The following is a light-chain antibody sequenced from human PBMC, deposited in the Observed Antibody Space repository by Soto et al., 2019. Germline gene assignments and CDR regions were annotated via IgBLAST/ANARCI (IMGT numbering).Light chain of an antibody. V-gene: IGKV3-15*01. Sequence: EIVLTQSPGTLSLSPGERATLSCRASQSVSSNYLTWYQQKPGQTPRLLIYGASTRAAGIPPRFSGSGSGTEFTLTISSLQSEDFAVYYCQQSSKWPRTFGQGTKVDIK. CDR2: GAS. J-gene: IGKJ1*01. CDR3: QQSSKWPRT. CDR1: QSVSSN.